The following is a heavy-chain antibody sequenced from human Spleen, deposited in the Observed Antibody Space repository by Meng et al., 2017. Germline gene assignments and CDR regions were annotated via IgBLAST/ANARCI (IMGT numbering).Heavy chain of an antibody. J-gene: IGHJ4*02. CDR3: AREYSSTFNY. D-gene: IGHD6-13*01. Sequence: QGQQQQSGPGLGKPSPALSLTRAISGDSVSTISAAWNWIRQSPSRGLEWLGRTYYRSKWYNDFAVSVKSRITINADTSKNQFSLQLNSVTPEDTAVYYCAREYSSTFNYWGQGTLVTVSS. CDR1: GDSVSTISAA. V-gene: IGHV6-1*01. CDR2: TYYRSKWYN.